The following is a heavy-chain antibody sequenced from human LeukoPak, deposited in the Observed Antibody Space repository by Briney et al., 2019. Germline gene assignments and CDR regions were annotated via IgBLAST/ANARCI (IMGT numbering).Heavy chain of an antibody. J-gene: IGHJ3*02. CDR2: LYPSGST. D-gene: IGHD5-18*01. CDR3: ARDGPYSRYHAFDI. V-gene: IGHV4-4*07. CDR1: GDSISNYF. Sequence: SETLSLTCSVSGDSISNYFWSWIRQPAGQGLEWIGRLYPSGSTNYSPPLKSRVTMSVDTSKNQFSLRLSSVTAADTAVYYCARDGPYSRYHAFDIWGQGTMVTVSS.